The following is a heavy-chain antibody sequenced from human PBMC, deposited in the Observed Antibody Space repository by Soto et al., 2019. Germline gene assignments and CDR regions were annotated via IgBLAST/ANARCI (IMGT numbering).Heavy chain of an antibody. V-gene: IGHV3-53*05. CDR2: IYSGGST. CDR1: GFTVSSNY. Sequence: PGGSLRLSCAASGFTVSSNYMSWVRQAPGKGLEWVSVIYSGGSTYYADSVKGRFTISRDNSKNTLYLQMNSLRAEDTAVYYCAKDRAMIVEVNAFDIWGQGTMVTVSS. J-gene: IGHJ3*02. D-gene: IGHD3-22*01. CDR3: AKDRAMIVEVNAFDI.